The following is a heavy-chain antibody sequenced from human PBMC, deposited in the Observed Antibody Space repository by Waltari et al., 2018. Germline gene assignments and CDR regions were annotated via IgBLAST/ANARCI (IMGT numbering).Heavy chain of an antibody. CDR3: ARDRGRGLYLDT. V-gene: IGHV4-4*02. CDR2: VRGDGRT. CDR1: C. Sequence: CWSWVRHPPGKGLEWIGQVRGDGRTNYNPSFASRVIISLDTSTHHFALELTSATAADTALYYCARDRGRGLYLDTWGQGILVTVAP. D-gene: IGHD2-15*01. J-gene: IGHJ4*02.